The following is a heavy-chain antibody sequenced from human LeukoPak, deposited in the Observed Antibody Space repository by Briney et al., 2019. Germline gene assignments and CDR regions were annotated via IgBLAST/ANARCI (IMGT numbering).Heavy chain of an antibody. D-gene: IGHD2/OR15-2a*01. CDR3: AGAPFCTTTTCFYRYFMDV. Sequence: PGGSLRLSCAASGFTFSSYAMSWVRQAPGKGLEWVSHINSDGSNADYADSVKGRFTISRDNARNTLYLQMNSLGADDTAVYYCAGAPFCTTTTCFYRYFMDVWGKGTTVTVSS. V-gene: IGHV3-74*01. CDR2: INSDGSNA. J-gene: IGHJ6*03. CDR1: GFTFSSYA.